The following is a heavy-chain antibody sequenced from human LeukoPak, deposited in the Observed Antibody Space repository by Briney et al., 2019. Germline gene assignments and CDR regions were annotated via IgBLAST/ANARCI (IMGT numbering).Heavy chain of an antibody. CDR1: GFTFSSYA. J-gene: IGHJ4*02. CDR3: ARVQYLNYFDY. Sequence: PGGSLRLSCAASGFTFSSYAMSWVRQAPGKGLEWVSAISGSGGSTYYADSVKGRFTISRDNAKNSLYLQMNSLRAEDTAVYYCARVQYLNYFDYWGQGTLVTVSS. D-gene: IGHD4-11*01. V-gene: IGHV3-23*01. CDR2: ISGSGGST.